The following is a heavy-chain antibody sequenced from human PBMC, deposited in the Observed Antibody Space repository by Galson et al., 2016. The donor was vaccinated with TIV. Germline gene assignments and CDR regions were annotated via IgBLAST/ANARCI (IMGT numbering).Heavy chain of an antibody. Sequence: SLRLSCAASGFTFGDYGMSWVRQAPGKGLEWVSAMTASGDSDWRADSVRGRFTISRDNSKSTLYLTMNNLRVEDTAIYYCVKMRTSTGSFLTDPWGQGTLVNVST. D-gene: IGHD3-10*01. V-gene: IGHV3-23*01. J-gene: IGHJ5*02. CDR3: VKMRTSTGSFLTDP. CDR2: MTASGDSD. CDR1: GFTFGDYG.